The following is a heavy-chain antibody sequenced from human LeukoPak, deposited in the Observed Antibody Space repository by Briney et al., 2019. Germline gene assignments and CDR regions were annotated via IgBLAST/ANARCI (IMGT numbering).Heavy chain of an antibody. J-gene: IGHJ1*01. CDR3: ARGGYCSGGSCSNAEYFQH. CDR1: GYTFTSYG. Sequence: ASVKVSCKASGYTFTSYGISWVRQAPGQGLEWMGWINPNSGGTNYAQKFQGRVTMTRDTSISTAYMELSRLRSDDTAVYYCARGGYCSGGSCSNAEYFQHWGQGTLVTVSS. V-gene: IGHV1-2*02. D-gene: IGHD2-15*01. CDR2: INPNSGGT.